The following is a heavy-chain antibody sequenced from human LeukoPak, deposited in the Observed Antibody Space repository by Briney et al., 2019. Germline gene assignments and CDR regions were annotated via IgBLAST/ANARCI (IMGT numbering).Heavy chain of an antibody. CDR1: GYTFTSYD. V-gene: IGHV1-2*02. D-gene: IGHD3-10*01. Sequence: GASVKVSCKASGYTFTSYDINWVRQATGHGLEWMGWINPNSGGTNYAQKFQGRVTMTRDTSISTAYMELSRLRSDDTAVYYCARDSYYGSVNWFDPWGQGTLVTVSS. CDR2: INPNSGGT. J-gene: IGHJ5*02. CDR3: ARDSYYGSVNWFDP.